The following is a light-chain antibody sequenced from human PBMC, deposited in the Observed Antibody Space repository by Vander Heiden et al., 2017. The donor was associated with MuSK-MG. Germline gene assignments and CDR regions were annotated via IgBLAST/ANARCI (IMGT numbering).Light chain of an antibody. CDR3: QQYYTTPLT. CDR2: WAS. CDR1: QTVSPASNNKYY. V-gene: IGKV4-1*01. J-gene: IGKJ4*01. Sequence: IMMTQSPDSLAESVGEGSTIHCKYGQTVSPASNNKYYLAWYLQKPGQPPRLLISWASARESGVPDRFSGSGSGTDFTLTISSLQAEDVAVYYCQQYYTTPLTFGGGTKVEI.